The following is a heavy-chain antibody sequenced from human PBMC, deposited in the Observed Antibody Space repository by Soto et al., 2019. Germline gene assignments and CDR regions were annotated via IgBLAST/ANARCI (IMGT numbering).Heavy chain of an antibody. Sequence: VGSLRLSCAASGFSFSSHWMSWVRQAPGKGLEWVADIKQDGNEIYYVGSVKGRFTISRDNAKSSLYLQMNSLRAQDTAIYYCARGTAGTRYNYFGLDVWGQGTTVTVSS. CDR1: GFSFSSHW. CDR3: ARGTAGTRYNYFGLDV. CDR2: IKQDGNEI. D-gene: IGHD6-13*01. J-gene: IGHJ6*02. V-gene: IGHV3-7*03.